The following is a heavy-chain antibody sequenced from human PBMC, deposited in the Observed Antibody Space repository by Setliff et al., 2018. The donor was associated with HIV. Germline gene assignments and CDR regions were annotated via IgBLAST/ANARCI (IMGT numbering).Heavy chain of an antibody. CDR2: MNPNSGNT. CDR1: GSTFSTYD. V-gene: IGHV1-8*01. D-gene: IGHD2-15*01. CDR3: ARAQTYCSGGSCSDY. J-gene: IGHJ4*02. Sequence: ASVKVSCKPSGSTFSTYDINWVRQATGQGLEWMGWMNPNSGNTGYAQKFQGRVTMTRNTSISTAYMELSSLRSDDTAVYYCARAQTYCSGGSCSDYWGQGTLVTVSS.